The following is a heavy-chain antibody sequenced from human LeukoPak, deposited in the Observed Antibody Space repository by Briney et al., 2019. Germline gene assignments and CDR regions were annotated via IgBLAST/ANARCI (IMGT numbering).Heavy chain of an antibody. CDR3: ATDPTYYFDGSGYYHVDY. CDR2: FDVEAGDT. D-gene: IGHD3-22*01. CDR1: GSRLTELS. J-gene: IGHJ4*02. V-gene: IGHV1-24*01. Sequence: ASVKVSCKVSGSRLTELSVHWVRQAPGKGREWMGGFDVEAGDTKYAQNFQGRVTMTEDTSTDTAYMELSSLRSEDTAVYYCATDPTYYFDGSGYYHVDYWGQGTLVTVSS.